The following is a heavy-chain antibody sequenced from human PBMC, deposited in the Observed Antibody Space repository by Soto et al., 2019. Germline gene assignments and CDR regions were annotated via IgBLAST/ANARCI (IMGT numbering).Heavy chain of an antibody. CDR2: ISGSGGST. Sequence: PGGSLRLSCAASGFTFSSYAMSWVRQAPGKGLEWVSAISGSGGSTYYADSVKGRFTISRDNSKNTLYLQMNSLRAEDTAVYYCAKGSDFVPGSSGYYHSYYFGYWGQGTLVTVSS. V-gene: IGHV3-23*01. J-gene: IGHJ4*02. CDR3: AKGSDFVPGSSGYYHSYYFGY. CDR1: GFTFSSYA. D-gene: IGHD3-22*01.